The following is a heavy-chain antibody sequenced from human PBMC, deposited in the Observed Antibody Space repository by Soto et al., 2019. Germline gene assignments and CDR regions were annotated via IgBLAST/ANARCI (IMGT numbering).Heavy chain of an antibody. D-gene: IGHD2-15*01. Sequence: ASVKVSCKVSGYTLTELSMHWVRQAPGKGLEWMGGFDPEDGETIYAQKFQGRVTMTEDTSTDTAYMELSSLRSEDTAVYYCATDPRYCSGGSCYEFWNAFDISGQGTMVTVSS. CDR3: ATDPRYCSGGSCYEFWNAFDI. CDR1: GYTLTELS. CDR2: FDPEDGET. V-gene: IGHV1-24*01. J-gene: IGHJ3*02.